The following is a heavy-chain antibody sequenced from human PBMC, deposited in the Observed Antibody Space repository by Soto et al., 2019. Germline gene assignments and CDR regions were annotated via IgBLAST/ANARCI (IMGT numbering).Heavy chain of an antibody. J-gene: IGHJ3*02. Sequence: QVQLQESGPGLVKPSGTLSLTCDVSSGSISSSNWWSWVRQPPGKGLEWIGEIYHSGSTNYNPSLQSRVTISVDKSKNQFSLKLSSVTAADTAVYYCARDSESYCDYGDAFDIWGQGTMVTVSS. CDR2: IYHSGST. CDR1: SGSISSSNW. CDR3: ARDSESYCDYGDAFDI. D-gene: IGHD4-17*01. V-gene: IGHV4-4*02.